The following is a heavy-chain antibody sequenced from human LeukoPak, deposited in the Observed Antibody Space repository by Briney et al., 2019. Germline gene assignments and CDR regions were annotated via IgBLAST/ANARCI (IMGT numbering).Heavy chain of an antibody. D-gene: IGHD3-16*01. CDR3: ARHLYYYYGMDV. Sequence: GGSLRLSCAASGSTFSDYWMSWVRQAPGKGLEWVANINQDGSEKYYVDSVTGRFTISRDNSKNSLYVQMNSLRAEDTAVYYCARHLYYYYGMDVWGQGTTVAVSS. CDR1: GSTFSDYW. J-gene: IGHJ6*02. V-gene: IGHV3-7*01. CDR2: INQDGSEK.